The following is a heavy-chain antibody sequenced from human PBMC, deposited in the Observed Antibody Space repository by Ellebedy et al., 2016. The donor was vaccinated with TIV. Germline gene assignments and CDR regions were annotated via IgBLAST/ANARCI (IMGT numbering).Heavy chain of an antibody. CDR2: ISSSGSTI. CDR1: GFTFSDYY. Sequence: GESLKISXAASGFTFSDYYMSWIRQAPGKGLEWVSYISSSGSTIYYADSVKGRFTISRDNAKNSLYLQMNSLRAEDTAVYYCARGLVAAPDYWGQGTLVTVSS. CDR3: ARGLVAAPDY. D-gene: IGHD2-15*01. V-gene: IGHV3-11*01. J-gene: IGHJ4*02.